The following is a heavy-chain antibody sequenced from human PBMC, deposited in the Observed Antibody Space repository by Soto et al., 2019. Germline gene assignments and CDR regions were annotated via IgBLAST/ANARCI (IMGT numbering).Heavy chain of an antibody. D-gene: IGHD1-1*01. CDR1: GFTFSMYW. J-gene: IGHJ4*02. V-gene: IGHV3-74*01. CDR3: TRGPRSTSTGTGAF. CDR2: INDDGSST. Sequence: LRLSCAASGFTFSMYWMHWVRQVPGKGPEWVSRINDDGSSTNYADSVKGRFTISRDNAKNTLYLQMNALRAEDTAVYYCTRGPRSTSTGTGAFWGQGTLVTVSS.